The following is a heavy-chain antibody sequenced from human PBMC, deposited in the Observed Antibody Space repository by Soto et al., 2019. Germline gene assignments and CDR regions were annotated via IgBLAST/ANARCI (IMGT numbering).Heavy chain of an antibody. CDR3: ARDRITMVRGVIPCKFDY. V-gene: IGHV1-69*04. Sequence: SVKVSCKASGGTFSSYTISWVRQAPGQGLEWMGRIIPILGIANYAQKFQGRVTITADTSTSTAYMELSSLRSEDTVVYYCARDRITMVRGVIPCKFDYWGQGTLVTVSS. D-gene: IGHD3-10*01. J-gene: IGHJ4*02. CDR1: GGTFSSYT. CDR2: IIPILGIA.